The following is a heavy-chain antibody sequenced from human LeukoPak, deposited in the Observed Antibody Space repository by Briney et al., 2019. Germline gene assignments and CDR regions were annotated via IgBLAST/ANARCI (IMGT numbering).Heavy chain of an antibody. CDR1: GYNFTSDL. CDR3: ARMTSDWYLDY. J-gene: IGHJ4*02. V-gene: IGHV5-51*01. Sequence: GESLKISCKGSGYNFTSDLIAWVRQMPGRGLEWMGIIYPGDYDSRYSLSFEGQVTISADKSISTAYLRWSSLKASDTAMYYCARMTSDWYLDYWGQGTLVTVSS. CDR2: IYPGDYDS. D-gene: IGHD6-19*01.